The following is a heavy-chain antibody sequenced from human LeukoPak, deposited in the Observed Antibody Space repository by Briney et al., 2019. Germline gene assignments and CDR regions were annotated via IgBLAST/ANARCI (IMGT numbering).Heavy chain of an antibody. Sequence: SGPTLANPTQTLTLTCTFSGFSLSTSGVGVGWIRQPPGKALEWLALIYWDDDKRYRPALKSRLTITKDTSKNQVVLTMTNIDPVDTGTYYCARSPAYYYESSGYYHYWGQGTLVTVSS. D-gene: IGHD3-22*01. CDR2: IYWDDDK. J-gene: IGHJ4*02. CDR3: ARSPAYYYESSGYYHY. CDR1: GFSLSTSGVG. V-gene: IGHV2-5*02.